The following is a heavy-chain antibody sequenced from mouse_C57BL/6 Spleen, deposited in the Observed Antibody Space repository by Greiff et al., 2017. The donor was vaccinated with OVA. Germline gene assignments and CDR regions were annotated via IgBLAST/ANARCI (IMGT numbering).Heavy chain of an antibody. CDR1: GYAFSSYW. Sequence: QVQLQQSGAELVKPGASVKISCKASGYAFSSYWMNWVKQRPGKGLEWIGQIYPGDGDTNYNGKFKGKATLTADKSSSTAYMQLSSLTSEDSAVYLCARSGYYYHFDDWGQGTTLTVSS. D-gene: IGHD1-1*01. CDR3: ARSGYYYHFDD. J-gene: IGHJ2*01. V-gene: IGHV1-80*01. CDR2: IYPGDGDT.